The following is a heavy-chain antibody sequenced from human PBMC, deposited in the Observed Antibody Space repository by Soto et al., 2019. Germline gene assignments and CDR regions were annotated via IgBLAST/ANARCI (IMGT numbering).Heavy chain of an antibody. CDR2: IYYSGSS. Sequence: SETLSLTCTVSGGSVSSGSYYWSWIRRPPGKGLEWIGYIYYSGSSNYNPSLKSRVTISVDTSKNQFSLKLSSVTAADTAVYYCAGWIQLWSSYFDYWGQGTLVTVSS. CDR3: AGWIQLWSSYFDY. D-gene: IGHD5-18*01. V-gene: IGHV4-61*01. J-gene: IGHJ4*02. CDR1: GGSVSSGSYY.